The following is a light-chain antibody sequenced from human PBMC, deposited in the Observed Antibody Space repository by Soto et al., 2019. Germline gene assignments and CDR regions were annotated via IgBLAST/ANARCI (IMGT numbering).Light chain of an antibody. CDR3: QLRSSWPPYT. J-gene: IGKJ2*01. V-gene: IGKV3-11*01. CDR2: DAS. CDR1: QSVGTY. Sequence: EFVLTQSPATLFLSPVERASLSCWASQSVGTYMAWYQHKPGQPPRLLIYDASKRATGIPARFSGSGSGTNFTFTISSLEPADFALYFCQLRSSWPPYTFAQGTKVGIK.